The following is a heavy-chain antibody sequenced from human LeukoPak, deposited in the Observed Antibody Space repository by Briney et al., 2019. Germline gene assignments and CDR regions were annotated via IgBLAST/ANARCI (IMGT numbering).Heavy chain of an antibody. Sequence: GASVKVSCKAIGYSFINNYLHWVRQAPAQGLEWMGMINIPVGWTNYAQKFQGRVTVTRDTSTSTVYIELSSLRSEDTAVYYCAREATYHGSGRDNQYYGLDVWGQGTKLTVSS. J-gene: IGHJ6*02. CDR2: INIPVGWT. CDR1: GYSFINNY. CDR3: AREATYHGSGRDNQYYGLDV. D-gene: IGHD3-10*01. V-gene: IGHV1-46*01.